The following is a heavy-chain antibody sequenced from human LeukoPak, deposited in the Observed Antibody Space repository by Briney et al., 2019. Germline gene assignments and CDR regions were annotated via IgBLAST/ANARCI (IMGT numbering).Heavy chain of an antibody. CDR2: IYYSGST. CDR1: GGSISSYY. Sequence: PETLSLTCTVSGGSISSYYWSWIRQPPGKGLEWIGYIYYSGSTNYNPSLKSRVTISVDTSKNQFSLKLSSVTAADTAVYYCARGSGAARPNFDYWGQGTLVTVSS. D-gene: IGHD6-6*01. J-gene: IGHJ4*02. CDR3: ARGSGAARPNFDY. V-gene: IGHV4-59*01.